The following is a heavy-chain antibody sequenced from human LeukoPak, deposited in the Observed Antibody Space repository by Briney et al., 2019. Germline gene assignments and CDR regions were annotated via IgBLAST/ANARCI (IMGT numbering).Heavy chain of an antibody. J-gene: IGHJ6*02. CDR3: SREQYTSGGSGWFGMDV. Sequence: SETLSLTCSVSGGSLSTYYWTWTRQPPGKGLEWFGFIHQSGSTEYNPSLKSRVTMSLDTSRNQFSLKMSTVTAADTAVYYCSREQYTSGGSGWFGMDVWGQGTTVTVSS. CDR1: GGSLSTYY. D-gene: IGHD6-19*01. V-gene: IGHV4-59*12. CDR2: IHQSGST.